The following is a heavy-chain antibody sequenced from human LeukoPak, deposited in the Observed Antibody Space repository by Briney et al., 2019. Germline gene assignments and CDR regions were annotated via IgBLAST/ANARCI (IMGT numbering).Heavy chain of an antibody. Sequence: GGSLRLSCAASGFTFSSYSMNWVRQAPGKGLEWVSYISSGSSTIYYADSVKGRFTISRDNAKNSLYLQMNSLRAEDTAVYYCARDEMDVWGQGTTVTVSS. J-gene: IGHJ6*02. CDR1: GFTFSSYS. CDR2: ISSGSSTI. V-gene: IGHV3-48*01. CDR3: ARDEMDV.